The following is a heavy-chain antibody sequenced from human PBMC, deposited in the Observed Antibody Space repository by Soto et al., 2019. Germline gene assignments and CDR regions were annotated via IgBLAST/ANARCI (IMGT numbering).Heavy chain of an antibody. CDR3: ARDRSPTRLQYGMDV. CDR2: INPNRGGT. CDR1: GYTFTGYY. D-gene: IGHD2-15*01. Sequence: QVQLVQSGAEVKKPGASVKVSCKASGYTFTGYYMHWVRQAPGQGLEWMGWINPNRGGTNYAQKFQGWVTMTRDTSISTGYMELGRLRSDDTAVYYCARDRSPTRLQYGMDVCVQGTTVTVSS. J-gene: IGHJ6*02. V-gene: IGHV1-2*04.